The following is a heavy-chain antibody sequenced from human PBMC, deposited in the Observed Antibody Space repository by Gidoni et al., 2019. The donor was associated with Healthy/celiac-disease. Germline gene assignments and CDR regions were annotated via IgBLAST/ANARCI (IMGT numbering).Heavy chain of an antibody. Sequence: EVQLVESGGGLVKPGGSVRPSCAASGFTFSTAGMNWVRQAPGKGLEWVGRIKSKTDGGTTDYAAPVKGRFTISRDDSKNTLYLQMTSLKTEDTAVYYCTTDRGLRGTNWYFDLWGRGTLVTVSS. CDR2: IKSKTDGGTT. J-gene: IGHJ2*01. D-gene: IGHD4-17*01. V-gene: IGHV3-15*07. CDR1: GFTFSTAG. CDR3: TTDRGLRGTNWYFDL.